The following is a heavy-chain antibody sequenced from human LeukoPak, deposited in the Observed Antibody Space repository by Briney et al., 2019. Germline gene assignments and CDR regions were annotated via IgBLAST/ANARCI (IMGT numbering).Heavy chain of an antibody. Sequence: GGSLRLSCAASGFTFSSYAMSWVRQAPGKGLEWVSAISGSGGSTYYADSVKGRFTISRDNSKNTLCVQMNSLRAEDTAVYYCAKDGGSGYYYFDYWGQGTPVTVSS. CDR3: AKDGGSGYYYFDY. D-gene: IGHD3-22*01. CDR1: GFTFSSYA. J-gene: IGHJ4*02. V-gene: IGHV3-23*01. CDR2: ISGSGGST.